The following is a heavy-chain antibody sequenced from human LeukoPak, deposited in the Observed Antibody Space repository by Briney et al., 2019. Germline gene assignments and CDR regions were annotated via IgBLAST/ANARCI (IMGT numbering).Heavy chain of an antibody. J-gene: IGHJ4*02. V-gene: IGHV4-4*07. CDR2: IYISGSA. CDR1: GVSINTYY. D-gene: IGHD3-22*01. CDR3: ASLYYDSGGYSRDY. Sequence: SETLSLTCTVSGVSINTYYWSWIRQPAGKGLEWIGRIYISGSANYNPSLKSRVTMSLDTSKNQLSLKLSSVTAADTAVYYCASLYYDSGGYSRDYWGQGTLVTVSS.